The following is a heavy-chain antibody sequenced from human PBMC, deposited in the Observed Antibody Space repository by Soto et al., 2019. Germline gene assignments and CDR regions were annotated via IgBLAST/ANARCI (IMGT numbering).Heavy chain of an antibody. CDR2: ISGRGTTT. V-gene: IGHV3-48*02. J-gene: IGHJ6*01. CDR3: ARLGYCSSATCKYYFYYYGMDV. D-gene: IGHD2-2*01. CDR1: GFSFGSYS. Sequence: EVQLVESGGGLVQPGGSLRLSCEASGFSFGSYSMNWVRQAPGKGLEWVSFISGRGTTTYYADSVRGRFTVSRDNAKNSLSLEVNSLRDEDTAVYYCARLGYCSSATCKYYFYYYGMDVW.